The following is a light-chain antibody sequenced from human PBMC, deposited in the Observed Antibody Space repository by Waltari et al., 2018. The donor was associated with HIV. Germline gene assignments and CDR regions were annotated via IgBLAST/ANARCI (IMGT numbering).Light chain of an antibody. CDR2: DDS. CDR1: NIGSKT. V-gene: IGLV3-21*02. Sequence: SYVLTQPPSVSVAPGQTARISCGGNNIGSKTLPWYRQRPGQAPVLVVYDDSVRPSGIPERFSGSNSGNTATLTIGLVEAGDEADYYCQVWESSSSHSYVFGTGTTVTVL. CDR3: QVWESSSSHSYV. J-gene: IGLJ1*01.